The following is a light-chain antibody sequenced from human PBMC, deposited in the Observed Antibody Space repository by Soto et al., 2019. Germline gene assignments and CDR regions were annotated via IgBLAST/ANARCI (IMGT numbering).Light chain of an antibody. CDR3: SSYAGSNTFV. J-gene: IGLJ1*01. CDR2: DVD. CDR1: SSDVGGYDS. Sequence: QSALTQPPSASGSPGQSVTISCSGTSSDVGGYDSVSWFQHHPGNVPKLIIFDVDKWPSGVPDRFSGFKSGNTASLTVSGLGAEDEADYYCSSYAGSNTFVFGTGTKLTVL. V-gene: IGLV2-8*01.